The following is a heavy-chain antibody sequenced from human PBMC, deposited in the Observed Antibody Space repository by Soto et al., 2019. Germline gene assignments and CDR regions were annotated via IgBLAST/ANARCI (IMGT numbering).Heavy chain of an antibody. CDR1: GGSISSSSYY. CDR3: ARRRAPPTGVNWYFDL. J-gene: IGHJ2*01. CDR2: IYYSGST. D-gene: IGHD7-27*01. V-gene: IGHV4-39*01. Sequence: QLQLQESGPGLVKPSETLSLTCTVSGGSISSSSYYWGWIRQPPGKGLEWIGSIYYSGSTYYNPSLKSRVTISVDTSKNQFSLKLSSVTAADTAVYYCARRRAPPTGVNWYFDLWGRGTLVTVSS.